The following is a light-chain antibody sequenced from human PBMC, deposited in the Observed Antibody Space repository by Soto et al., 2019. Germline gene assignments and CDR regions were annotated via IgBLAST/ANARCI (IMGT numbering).Light chain of an antibody. V-gene: IGKV3-20*01. J-gene: IGKJ1*01. CDR3: QRYGSSLWT. CDR1: QSVSSSY. Sequence: EIVLTQSPGTLSLSPGERATLSCRASQSVSSSYLAWYQQKPGQAPRLLIYGGSSRATGIPDRFSGSGSGTDFTLTISRLEPEDFAVYYCQRYGSSLWTFGQGTKVEIK. CDR2: GGS.